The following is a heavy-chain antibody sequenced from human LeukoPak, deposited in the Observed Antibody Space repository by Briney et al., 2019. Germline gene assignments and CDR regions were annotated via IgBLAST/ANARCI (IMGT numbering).Heavy chain of an antibody. Sequence: SETLSLTCAVSGYSISSGYYWGWIRQPPGKGLEWIGSIYHSGSTYYNPSLKSRVTISVDTSKNQFSLKLSSVTAADTAVYYCANYVEMATIYYWGQGTLVTVPS. J-gene: IGHJ4*02. CDR2: IYHSGST. CDR3: ANYVEMATIYY. CDR1: GYSISSGYY. V-gene: IGHV4-38-2*01. D-gene: IGHD5-24*01.